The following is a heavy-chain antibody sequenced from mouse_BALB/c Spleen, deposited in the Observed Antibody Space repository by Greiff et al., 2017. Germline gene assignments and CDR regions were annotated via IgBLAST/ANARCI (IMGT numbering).Heavy chain of an antibody. J-gene: IGHJ4*01. V-gene: IGHV3-2*02. CDR3: ARGGLYAMDY. CDR1: GYSITSDYA. D-gene: IGHD3-1*01. Sequence: EVQLVESGPGLVKPSQSLSLTCTVTGYSITSDYAWDWIRQFPGNTLEWMGYISYSGSTSYNPSLKSRISITRDSSKNQFFLQLNSVTTEDTATYYCARGGLYAMDYWGQGTSVTVSS. CDR2: ISYSGST.